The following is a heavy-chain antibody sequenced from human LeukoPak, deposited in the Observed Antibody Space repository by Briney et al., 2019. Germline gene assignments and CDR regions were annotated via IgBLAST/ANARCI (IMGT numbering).Heavy chain of an antibody. J-gene: IGHJ3*02. CDR2: SNPNSGGT. CDR1: EYTFTDYY. D-gene: IGHD3-10*01. CDR3: ARNLWFGESSDAFDM. Sequence: ASVKVSCKASEYTFTDYYMHWVRQAPGQGLEWMGWSNPNSGGTNYAQNFQGRVTMTRDTSISTAYMDMSSLRSDDTAVYYCARNLWFGESSDAFDMWGQGTMVTVSS. V-gene: IGHV1-2*02.